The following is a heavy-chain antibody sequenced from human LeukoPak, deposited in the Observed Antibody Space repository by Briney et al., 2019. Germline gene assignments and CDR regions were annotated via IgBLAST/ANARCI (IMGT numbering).Heavy chain of an antibody. Sequence: GASVTVSCKASGYTFTGYYMHWVRQAPGQGLEWMGWINPNSGGTNYAQKVQGRVTMTRDTSISTAYMELSRLRSDDTAVYYCAREGVAAAEDYWGQGTLVTVSS. V-gene: IGHV1-2*02. CDR2: INPNSGGT. J-gene: IGHJ4*02. CDR3: AREGVAAAEDY. CDR1: GYTFTGYY. D-gene: IGHD6-13*01.